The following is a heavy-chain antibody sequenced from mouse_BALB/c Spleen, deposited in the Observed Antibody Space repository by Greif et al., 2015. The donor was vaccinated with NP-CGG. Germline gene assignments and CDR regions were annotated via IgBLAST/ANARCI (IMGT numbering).Heavy chain of an antibody. J-gene: IGHJ3*01. CDR1: GFSLTSYG. Sequence: QVQLQQSGPGLVQPSQSLSITCTVSGFSLTSYGVHWVRQSPGKGLEWLGVIWSGGSTDYNAAFISRLSISKDNSKSXVFFKMNSLQANDTAMYYCARREYGNYVWFAYWGQGTLVTVSA. CDR3: ARREYGNYVWFAY. D-gene: IGHD2-10*02. CDR2: IWSGGST. V-gene: IGHV2-2*02.